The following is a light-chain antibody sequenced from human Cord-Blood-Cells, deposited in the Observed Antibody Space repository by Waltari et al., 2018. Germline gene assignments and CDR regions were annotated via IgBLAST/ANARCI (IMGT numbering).Light chain of an antibody. CDR1: QSISSY. CDR2: APS. V-gene: IGKV1-39*01. CDR3: QQSYSTPPT. Sequence: DIQMTQSPSSLSASVGARVSITCRASQSISSYLNWYQQKPGKAPKLLIYAPSSLQSGVPSRFSGSGSGTDFTLTISSLQPEDFAAYYCQQSYSTPPTFGQGTKVEIK. J-gene: IGKJ1*01.